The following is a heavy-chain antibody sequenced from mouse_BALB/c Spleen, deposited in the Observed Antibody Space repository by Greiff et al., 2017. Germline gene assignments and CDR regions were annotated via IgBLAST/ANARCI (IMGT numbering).Heavy chain of an antibody. CDR3: NAWKGGYYLDY. D-gene: IGHD1-1*02. J-gene: IGHJ2*01. V-gene: IGHV14-4*02. CDR1: GFNIQDYY. Sequence: VQLQQSGAELVRSGASVKLSCTASGFNIQDYYMHWVKQRPEQGLEWIGWIDPENGDTEYAPKFQGKATMTADTSSNTAYLQLSSLTSEDTAVYYCNAWKGGYYLDYGGQGTTLTVSA. CDR2: IDPENGDT.